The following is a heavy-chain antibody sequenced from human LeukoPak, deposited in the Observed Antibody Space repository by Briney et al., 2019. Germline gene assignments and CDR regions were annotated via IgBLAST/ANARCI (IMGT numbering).Heavy chain of an antibody. D-gene: IGHD4-23*01. CDR1: GGSISSGGYY. Sequence: TSQTLSLTCTVSGGSISSGGYYWSWIRQPPGKGLEWIGYIYYSGSTYYNPSLKSRVTISVDTSKNQFSLKLSSVTAADTAVYYCARVNYDYYYYMDVWGKGTTVTVSS. V-gene: IGHV4-30-4*08. CDR3: ARVNYDYYYYMDV. J-gene: IGHJ6*03. CDR2: IYYSGST.